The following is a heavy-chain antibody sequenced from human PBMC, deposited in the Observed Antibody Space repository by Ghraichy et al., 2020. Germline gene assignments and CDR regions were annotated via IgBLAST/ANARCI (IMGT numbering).Heavy chain of an antibody. V-gene: IGHV4-59*01. D-gene: IGHD5-18*01. CDR2: IYYSGST. Sequence: SETLSLTCTVSGGSISSYYWSWIRQPPGKGLEWIGYIYYSGSTNYNPSLKSRVTISVDTSKNQFSLKLSSVTAADTAVYYCARDAPDTAIGPRYYYYMDVWGKGTTVTVSS. J-gene: IGHJ6*03. CDR3: ARDAPDTAIGPRYYYYMDV. CDR1: GGSISSYY.